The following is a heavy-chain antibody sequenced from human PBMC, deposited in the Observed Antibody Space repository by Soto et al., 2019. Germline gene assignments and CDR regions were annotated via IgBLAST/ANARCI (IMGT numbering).Heavy chain of an antibody. CDR2: ISYSGST. CDR3: ARRYGVYVDY. Sequence: PSETLSLTCTVSGGFISSDSYYWGWIRQSPEKGLEWIASISYSGSTYYNPTLKSRLIISVDTSKSQFSLRLSSLTAADTAVYYYARRYGVYVDYWGQGTLVTVSS. D-gene: IGHD4-17*01. V-gene: IGHV4-39*01. CDR1: GGFISSDSYY. J-gene: IGHJ4*02.